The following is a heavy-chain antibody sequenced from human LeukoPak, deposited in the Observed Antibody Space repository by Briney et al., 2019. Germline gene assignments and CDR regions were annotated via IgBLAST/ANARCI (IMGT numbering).Heavy chain of an antibody. Sequence: GESLKISCKGSGYSFTSYWIGWVRQMPGKGLEWMGIIYPGDSDTRYSPSFQGQVTISADKSISTAYLQWSSLKASDTAMYYCARSDYGDSLGPGQDWFDPWGQGTLVTVSS. D-gene: IGHD4-17*01. CDR2: IYPGDSDT. CDR1: GYSFTSYW. V-gene: IGHV5-51*01. CDR3: ARSDYGDSLGPGQDWFDP. J-gene: IGHJ5*02.